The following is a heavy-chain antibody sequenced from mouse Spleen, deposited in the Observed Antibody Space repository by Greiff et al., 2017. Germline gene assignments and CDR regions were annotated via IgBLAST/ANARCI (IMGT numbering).Heavy chain of an antibody. CDR1: GYTFTSYW. D-gene: IGHD4-1*02. CDR2: IDPSDSYT. Sequence: VQLQQPGAELVMPGASVKLSCKASGYTFTSYWMHWVKQRPGQGLEWIGEIDPSDSYTNYNQKFKGKATLTVDKSSSTAYMQLSSLTSEDSAVYYCARFQLGRDYWGQGTTLTVSS. J-gene: IGHJ2*01. V-gene: IGHV1-69*01. CDR3: ARFQLGRDY.